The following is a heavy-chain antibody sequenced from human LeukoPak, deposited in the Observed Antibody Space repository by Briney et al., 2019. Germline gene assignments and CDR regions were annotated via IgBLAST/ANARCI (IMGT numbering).Heavy chain of an antibody. CDR1: GGSISSYY. V-gene: IGHV4-59*01. D-gene: IGHD6-19*01. Sequence: PSETLSLTCTVSGGSISSYYWSWIRQPPGKGLEWIGYIYYSGSTNYNPSLKSRVTISVDTSKNQFSLKLSSVTAADTAAYYCARAASSGWINYYYMDVWGKGTTVTVSS. J-gene: IGHJ6*03. CDR3: ARAASSGWINYYYMDV. CDR2: IYYSGST.